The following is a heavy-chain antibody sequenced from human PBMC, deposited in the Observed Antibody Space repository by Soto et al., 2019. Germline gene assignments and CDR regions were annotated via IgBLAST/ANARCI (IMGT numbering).Heavy chain of an antibody. CDR1: GASINNFAYY. Sequence: SETLSLTCSVSGASINNFAYYWGWIRQPPGKGLEWIGTVYYNENTYYNPSLKSRVAISVDTAKNQFSLNLRSVTAADTAIYFGARRERYYGSPGWFDPWGQGALATV. CDR2: VYYNENT. D-gene: IGHD3-10*01. V-gene: IGHV4-39*01. J-gene: IGHJ5*01. CDR3: ARRERYYGSPGWFDP.